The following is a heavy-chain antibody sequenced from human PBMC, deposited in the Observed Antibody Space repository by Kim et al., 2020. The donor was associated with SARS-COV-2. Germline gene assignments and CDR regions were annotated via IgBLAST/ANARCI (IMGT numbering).Heavy chain of an antibody. CDR1: GFTSSKYG. J-gene: IGHJ4*02. D-gene: IGHD1-20*01. V-gene: IGHV3-30*02. CDR3: ARDGISGIDN. CDR2: IRSDGGNK. Sequence: GGSLRLSCAMSGFTSSKYGMHWVRQAPGKGLEWVAFIRSDGGNKYHADSVKGRFTVSRDNSMNTLFLQMNNLRVEDTAVYFCARDGISGIDNWGQGALVTVSS.